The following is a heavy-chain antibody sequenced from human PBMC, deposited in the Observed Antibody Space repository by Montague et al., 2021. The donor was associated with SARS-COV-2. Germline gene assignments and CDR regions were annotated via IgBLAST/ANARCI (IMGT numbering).Heavy chain of an antibody. J-gene: IGHJ4*02. Sequence: SETLSLTYTVSGGSISSSSYYWGWIRQPPGKGLEWIGSIYYSGSTYYNPSLKSRVTISVDTSKNQFSLKLSSVTAADTAVYYCARGIRRTWTQLWVRSGFDYWGQGTLVTVSS. CDR2: IYYSGST. CDR3: ARGIRRTWTQLWVRSGFDY. V-gene: IGHV4-39*07. CDR1: GGSISSSSYY. D-gene: IGHD5-18*01.